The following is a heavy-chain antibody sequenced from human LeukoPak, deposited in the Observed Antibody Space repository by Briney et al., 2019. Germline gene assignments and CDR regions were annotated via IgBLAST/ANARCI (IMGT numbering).Heavy chain of an antibody. CDR1: GFTFSSYG. V-gene: IGHV3-33*01. D-gene: IGHD3-10*01. J-gene: IGHJ3*02. CDR3: ARDLHGSGWEPGAFDI. CDR2: IWYDGSNK. Sequence: GGSLRLSCAASGFTFSSYGMHWVRQAPGKGLEWVAVIWYDGSNKYYADSVKGRFTISRDNSKNTLYLQMNSLRAEDTAVYYCARDLHGSGWEPGAFDIWGQGTMVTVSS.